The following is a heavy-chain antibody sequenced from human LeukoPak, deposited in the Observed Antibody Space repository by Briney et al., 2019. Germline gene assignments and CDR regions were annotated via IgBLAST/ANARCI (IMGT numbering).Heavy chain of an antibody. J-gene: IGHJ6*03. V-gene: IGHV1-8*01. CDR2: MNPNSGNT. CDR1: GYTFTSYD. Sequence: ASAKVSCKASGYTFTSYDINWVRQATGQGLEWMGWMNPNSGNTGYAQKFQGRVTMTRNTSISTAYMELSSLRSEDTAVYYCARSPPLTSHVLLWFGRYYYMDVWGKGTTVTISS. D-gene: IGHD3-10*01. CDR3: ARSPPLTSHVLLWFGRYYYMDV.